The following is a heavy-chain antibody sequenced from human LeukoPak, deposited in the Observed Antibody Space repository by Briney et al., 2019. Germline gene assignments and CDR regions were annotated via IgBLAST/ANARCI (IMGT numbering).Heavy chain of an antibody. D-gene: IGHD5-12*01. CDR3: ARHQTKGGIVACNY. V-gene: IGHV4-39*01. Sequence: SETLSLTCTVSGGSISSSSYYWGWIRPAPGKGLEWIGSIYYSGSTYYNPSLKSRVTISVDTSKNQFSLKLSSVTAADTAVYYCARHQTKGGIVACNYWGQGTLVTVSS. CDR2: IYYSGST. CDR1: GGSISSSSYY. J-gene: IGHJ4*02.